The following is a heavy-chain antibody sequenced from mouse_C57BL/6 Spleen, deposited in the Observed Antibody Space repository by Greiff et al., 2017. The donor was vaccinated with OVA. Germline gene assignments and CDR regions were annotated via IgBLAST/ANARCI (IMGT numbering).Heavy chain of an antibody. Sequence: EVKVEESGGGLVKPGGSLKLSCAASGFTFSSYAMSWVRQTPEKRLEWVATISDGGSYTYYPDNVKGRFTLSRDNAKNNLYLQMSHLKSEDTAMYYCAREDYYAMDYWGQGTSVTVSS. CDR3: AREDYYAMDY. CDR2: ISDGGSYT. J-gene: IGHJ4*01. V-gene: IGHV5-4*01. CDR1: GFTFSSYA.